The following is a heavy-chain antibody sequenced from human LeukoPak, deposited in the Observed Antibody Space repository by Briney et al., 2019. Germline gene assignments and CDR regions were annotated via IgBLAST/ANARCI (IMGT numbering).Heavy chain of an antibody. V-gene: IGHV4-31*03. CDR1: GGSISSGGYY. CDR3: ARTRILRPRLGMDV. CDR2: IYYSGST. D-gene: IGHD2-21*01. Sequence: SETLSLTCTVSGGSISSGGYYWNWIRQHPGKGLEWIGYIYYSGSTYYNPSLKSRLTISVDTSKNRFSLKLSSVTAADTAVYYCARTRILRPRLGMDVWGQGTTVTVSS. J-gene: IGHJ6*02.